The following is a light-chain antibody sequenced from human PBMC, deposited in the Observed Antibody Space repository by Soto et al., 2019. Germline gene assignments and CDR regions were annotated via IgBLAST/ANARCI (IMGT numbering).Light chain of an antibody. V-gene: IGKV3-15*01. CDR1: QSVSSN. J-gene: IGKJ2*01. CDR2: GAS. Sequence: EIMMTQSPATLSVSPGERATLSCRASQSVSSNLAWYQQKPGQAPRLLIYGASTRATGIPARISGSGSGTEFTLTISRLQSEDFAVYYCQKYNNWPPGKYTFGQGTKLEIK. CDR3: QKYNNWPPGKYT.